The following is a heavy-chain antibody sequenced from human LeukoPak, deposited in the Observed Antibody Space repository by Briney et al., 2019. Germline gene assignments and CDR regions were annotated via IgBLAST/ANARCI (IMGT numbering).Heavy chain of an antibody. J-gene: IGHJ4*02. D-gene: IGHD6-13*01. CDR3: ARDAAAGRVGTYYFDY. Sequence: ASVKVSCKASGYTFTGYYMHWVRQAPGQGLEWMGWINPNSGGTNYAQKFQGRVTMTRDTSISTAYMGLSRLRSDDTAVYYCARDAAAGRVGTYYFDYWGQGTLVTVSS. CDR2: INPNSGGT. V-gene: IGHV1-2*02. CDR1: GYTFTGYY.